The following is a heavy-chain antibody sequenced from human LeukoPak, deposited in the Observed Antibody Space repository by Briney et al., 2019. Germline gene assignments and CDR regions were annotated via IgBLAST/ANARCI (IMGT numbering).Heavy chain of an antibody. J-gene: IGHJ3*02. V-gene: IGHV1-46*01. CDR2: INPSAAGT. CDR3: ARGLSYYYDSSGLLGAFDI. D-gene: IGHD3-22*01. CDR1: GYTFTSYY. Sequence: ASVKVSCKAYGYTFTSYYMHWVRQAPGQGLEWMGIINPSAAGTSYAQKFQGRVTMTRDTSTSTVYMELSRLRSEDTAVYYCARGLSYYYDSSGLLGAFDIWGQGTMVTVSS.